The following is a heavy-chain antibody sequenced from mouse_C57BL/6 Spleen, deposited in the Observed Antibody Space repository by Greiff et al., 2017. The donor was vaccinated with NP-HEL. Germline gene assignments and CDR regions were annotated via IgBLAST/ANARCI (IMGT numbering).Heavy chain of an antibody. CDR2: ISDGGSYT. D-gene: IGHD1-2*01. CDR3: ARAVLRQGNFDV. CDR1: GFTFSSYA. Sequence: EVQRVESGGGLVKPGGSLKLSCAASGFTFSSYAMSWVRQTPEKRLEWVATISDGGSYTYYPDNVKGRFTISRDNAKNNLYLQMSHLKSEDTAMYYCARAVLRQGNFDVWGTGTTVTVSS. V-gene: IGHV5-4*01. J-gene: IGHJ1*03.